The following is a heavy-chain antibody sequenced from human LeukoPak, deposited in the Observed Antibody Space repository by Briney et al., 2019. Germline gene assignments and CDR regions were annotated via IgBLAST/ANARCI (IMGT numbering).Heavy chain of an antibody. CDR3: ARGKMDYYGSGSYYNRRYYYGMDV. Sequence: SETLSLTCAVYGGSFSGYYWSWIRQPPGRGLEWIGEINHSGSTNYNPSLKSRVTISVDTSKNQFSLKLSSVTAADTAVYYCARGKMDYYGSGSYYNRRYYYGMDVWGQGTTVTVSS. V-gene: IGHV4-34*01. D-gene: IGHD3-10*01. CDR2: INHSGST. CDR1: GGSFSGYY. J-gene: IGHJ6*02.